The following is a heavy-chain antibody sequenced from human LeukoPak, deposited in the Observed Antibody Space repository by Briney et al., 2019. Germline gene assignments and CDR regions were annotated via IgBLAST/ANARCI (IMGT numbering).Heavy chain of an antibody. V-gene: IGHV3-7*01. CDR2: IKQDGSEK. CDR3: ARDLRPFSGYDNLAFDI. J-gene: IGHJ3*02. CDR1: GFTFSSYW. Sequence: GGSLRLSCAASGFTFSSYWMSWVRQAPGKGLEWVANIKQDGSEKYYVDSVKGRFTISRDNAKNSLYLQMNSLRAEDTAIYYCARDLRPFSGYDNLAFDIWGQGTVVTVSS. D-gene: IGHD5-12*01.